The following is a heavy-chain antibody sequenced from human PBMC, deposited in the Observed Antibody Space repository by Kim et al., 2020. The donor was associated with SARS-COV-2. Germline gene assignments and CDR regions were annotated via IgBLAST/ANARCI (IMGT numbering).Heavy chain of an antibody. V-gene: IGHV4-4*02. CDR1: GGSISSSNW. J-gene: IGHJ5*02. CDR3: ARGPGIVVVVAATRTSYNWFDP. CDR2: IYHSGST. Sequence: SETLSLTCAVSGGSISSSNWWSWVRQPPGKGLEWIGEIYHSGSTNYNPSLKSRVTISVDKSKNQFSLKLSSVTAADTAVYYCARGPGIVVVVAATRTSYNWFDPWGQGTLVTVSS. D-gene: IGHD2-15*01.